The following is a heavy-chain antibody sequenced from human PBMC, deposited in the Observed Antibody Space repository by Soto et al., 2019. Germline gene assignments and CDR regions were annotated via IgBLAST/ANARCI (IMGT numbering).Heavy chain of an antibody. J-gene: IGHJ3*02. CDR3: ARATYPHNAFDI. V-gene: IGHV1-69*06. Sequence: GASVKVSCKASGGTFSSYAISWVRQAPGQGLEWMGGIIPIFGTANYAQKFRGRVTITADKSTSTAYTELSSLRSEDTAVYYCARATYPHNAFDIWGQGTMVTVSS. CDR1: GGTFSSYA. CDR2: IIPIFGTA.